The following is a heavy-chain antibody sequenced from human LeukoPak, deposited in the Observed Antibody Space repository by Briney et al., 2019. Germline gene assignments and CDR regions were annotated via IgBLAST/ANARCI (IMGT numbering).Heavy chain of an antibody. CDR3: ARGSSPLFYYDSSGYYSPFDY. J-gene: IGHJ4*02. V-gene: IGHV1-46*01. D-gene: IGHD3-22*01. CDR2: INPSGGST. Sequence: ASVKVSCKASGYTFTSYYMHWVRQAPGQGLEWMGIINPSGGSTSYAQKFQGRVTMTRDTSTSTVYMELSSLRSEDTAVYYCARGSSPLFYYDSSGYYSPFDYWGQGTLVTVSS. CDR1: GYTFTSYY.